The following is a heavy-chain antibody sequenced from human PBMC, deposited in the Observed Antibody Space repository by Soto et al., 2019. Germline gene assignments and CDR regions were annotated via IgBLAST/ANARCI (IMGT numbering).Heavy chain of an antibody. CDR2: INPHNGNT. V-gene: IGHV1-18*01. Sequence: QVQLVQSGTEVKKPGASVKVSCKASDYSFSSYAISWVRQAPGQGLEWMGWINPHNGNTNYAQKFRGRISITTDTTTTTAYTEPRGPGFYDPAMYFCGRDEGTPSGLGFDYWGQGTLVTVSS. D-gene: IGHD2-15*01. CDR3: GRDEGTPSGLGFDY. CDR1: DYSFSSYA. J-gene: IGHJ4*02.